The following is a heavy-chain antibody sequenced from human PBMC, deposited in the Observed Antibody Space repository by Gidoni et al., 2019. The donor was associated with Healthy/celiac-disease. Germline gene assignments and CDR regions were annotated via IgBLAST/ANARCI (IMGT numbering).Heavy chain of an antibody. J-gene: IGHJ4*02. Sequence: QVQLQQWGAGLLKPSETLSLTCAVYGGSFSGYYWSWIRQPQGKGLEWIGEINHSGSTTHNPSLKSRVTISLDTSKNQFSLKLSSVTAADTAVYYCATSRAYSSGWYGARLISPPTFDYWGQGTLVTVSS. D-gene: IGHD6-19*01. CDR2: INHSGST. CDR3: ATSRAYSSGWYGARLISPPTFDY. CDR1: GGSFSGYY. V-gene: IGHV4-34*01.